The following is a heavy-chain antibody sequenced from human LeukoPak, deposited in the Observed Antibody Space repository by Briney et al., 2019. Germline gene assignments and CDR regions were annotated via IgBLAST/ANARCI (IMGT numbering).Heavy chain of an antibody. CDR3: AKDSAAGYMDV. CDR1: GFTFSSYA. J-gene: IGHJ6*03. Sequence: HPGRSLRLSCAASGFTFSSYAMHWVRQAPGKGLEWVAVISYAGSNKYYADSVKGRFTISRDNSKNTLYLQMNSLRAEDTAVYYCAKDSAAGYMDVWGKGTTVTVSS. CDR2: ISYAGSNK. V-gene: IGHV3-30*04.